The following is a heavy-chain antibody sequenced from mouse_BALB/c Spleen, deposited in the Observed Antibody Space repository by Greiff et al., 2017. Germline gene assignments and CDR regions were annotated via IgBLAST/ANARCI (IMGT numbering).Heavy chain of an antibody. J-gene: IGHJ2*01. CDR1: GYTFTSSW. CDR3: ARGGRGSIPFDY. V-gene: IGHV1S130*01. Sequence: VQLQQSGSVLVRPGASVKLSCKASGYTFTSSWMHWAKQRPGQGLEWIGEIHPNSGNTNYNEKFKGKATLTVDTSSSTAYVDLSSLTSEDSAVYYCARGGRGSIPFDYWGQGTTLTVSS. D-gene: IGHD1-1*01. CDR2: IHPNSGNT.